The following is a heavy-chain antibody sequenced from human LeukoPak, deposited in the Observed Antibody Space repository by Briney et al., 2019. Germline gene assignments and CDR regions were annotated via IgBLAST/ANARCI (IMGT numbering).Heavy chain of an antibody. D-gene: IGHD3-10*01. CDR1: GFTFSSYG. V-gene: IGHV3-30*02. CDR3: AKEYYGSGSYSYYYYYMDV. Sequence: PGGSLRLSCAASGFTFSSYGMHWVRQAPGKGLEWVAFIRYDGSNKYYADSVKGRFTISRDNSKNTPYLQMNSLRAEDTAVYYCAKEYYGSGSYSYYYYYMDVWGKGTTVTVSS. CDR2: IRYDGSNK. J-gene: IGHJ6*03.